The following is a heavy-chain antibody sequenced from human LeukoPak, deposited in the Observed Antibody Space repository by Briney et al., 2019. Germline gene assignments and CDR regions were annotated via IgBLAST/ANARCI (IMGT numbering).Heavy chain of an antibody. CDR3: ARAIGDWYYFVY. CDR1: GFIFNNYA. J-gene: IGHJ4*02. CDR2: ISWNSGSI. D-gene: IGHD2-21*01. V-gene: IGHV3-9*01. Sequence: GGSLRLSCAGSGFIFNNYAMHWVRQPPGKGLEWVSGISWNSGSIDYADSVKGRFTISRGNAKNSLYLQMNSLRAEDTAVYYCARAIGDWYYFVYWGQGTLVTVSS.